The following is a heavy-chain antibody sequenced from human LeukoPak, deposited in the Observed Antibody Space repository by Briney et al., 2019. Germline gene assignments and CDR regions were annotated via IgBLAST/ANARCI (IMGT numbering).Heavy chain of an antibody. CDR3: ARMTYGDYSAEYFQH. V-gene: IGHV4-4*01. CDR2: IYHSGST. CDR1: GGSISSSNW. D-gene: IGHD4-17*01. Sequence: SETLSLTCAVSGGSISSSNWWSWVRQPPGKGLEWIGEIYHSGSTNYNPSLKSRVTISVDKSKNQFSLKLSSVTAADTAVYCCARMTYGDYSAEYFQHWGQGTLVTVSS. J-gene: IGHJ1*01.